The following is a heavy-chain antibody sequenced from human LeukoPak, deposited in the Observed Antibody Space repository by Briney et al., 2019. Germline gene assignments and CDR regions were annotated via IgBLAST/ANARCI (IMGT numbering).Heavy chain of an antibody. CDR1: GGSFRGYY. D-gene: IGHD2-15*01. Sequence: SETLSLTCAVYGGSFRGYYWSWLRQPPGKGLEWIGEINHSGSTNYNPSLKSRVTISVDTSKNQFSLKLSSVTAADTAVYYCARGYCSGGSCYSYYYYYMDVWGKGTTVTISS. CDR3: ARGYCSGGSCYSYYYYYMDV. CDR2: INHSGST. V-gene: IGHV4-34*01. J-gene: IGHJ6*03.